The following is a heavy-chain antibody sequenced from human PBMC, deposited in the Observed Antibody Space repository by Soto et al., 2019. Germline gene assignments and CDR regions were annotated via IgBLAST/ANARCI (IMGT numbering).Heavy chain of an antibody. Sequence: GGSLRLSCAASGFTFRSYDMYWVRQAPGKGLEWVAVISYDGSNKYYADSVKGRFTLSRDNSKNTLYLQMNSLTAGDTAVYYCAKGSYSGVYSDFDYWGQGTLVTVSS. J-gene: IGHJ4*02. D-gene: IGHD1-26*01. CDR3: AKGSYSGVYSDFDY. V-gene: IGHV3-30*18. CDR2: ISYDGSNK. CDR1: GFTFRSYD.